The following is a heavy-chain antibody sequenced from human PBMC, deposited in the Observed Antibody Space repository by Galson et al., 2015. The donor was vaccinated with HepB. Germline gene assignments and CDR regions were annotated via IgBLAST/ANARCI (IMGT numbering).Heavy chain of an antibody. Sequence: SLRLSCAASGFTFDTHAMTWVRQAPGKGLEWVASINYSGDRANYADSVKGRFTITRDNRKKTVDLQMNSLRADDTAVYYCGKGVVVAYVTGFDSWGQGTLVTVSS. CDR3: GKGVVVAYVTGFDS. J-gene: IGHJ5*01. V-gene: IGHV3-23*01. D-gene: IGHD2-15*01. CDR2: INYSGDRA. CDR1: GFTFDTHA.